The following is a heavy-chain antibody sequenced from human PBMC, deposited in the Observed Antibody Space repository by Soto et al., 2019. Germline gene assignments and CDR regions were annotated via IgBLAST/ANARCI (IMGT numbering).Heavy chain of an antibody. D-gene: IGHD3-22*01. CDR2: IGSDGAAT. J-gene: IGHJ1*01. CDR3: AREDSSSGSAGTFQH. V-gene: IGHV3-30-3*01. CDR1: GFTFGNFP. Sequence: GGSLRLSCAASGFTFGNFPMHWVRRAPGKGLEWVAVIGSDGAATSYPDSVKGRFTISRDNSKSTLYLEMNRLTAEDTALYFCAREDSSSGSAGTFQHWGQGTLVTVSS.